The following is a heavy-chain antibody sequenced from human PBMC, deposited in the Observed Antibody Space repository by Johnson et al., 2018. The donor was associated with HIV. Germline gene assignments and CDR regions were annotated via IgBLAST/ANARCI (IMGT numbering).Heavy chain of an antibody. CDR2: ISYDGSNK. CDR3: TTDSFWVSRNAFDI. D-gene: IGHD2/OR15-2a*01. Sequence: QVQLVESGGGLVQPGGSLRLSCAASGFTFSSYAMHWVRQAPGKGLEWVAVISYDGSNKYYADSVKGRFTISRDNSKNTLYLQMISLRAEDTAVYYCTTDSFWVSRNAFDIWGQGTMVTVSS. CDR1: GFTFSSYA. V-gene: IGHV3-30-3*01. J-gene: IGHJ3*02.